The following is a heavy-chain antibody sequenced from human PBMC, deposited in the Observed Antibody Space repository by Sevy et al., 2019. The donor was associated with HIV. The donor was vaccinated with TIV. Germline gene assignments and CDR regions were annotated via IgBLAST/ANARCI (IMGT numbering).Heavy chain of an antibody. CDR1: GVSISSYY. V-gene: IGHV4-59*01. CDR3: AVVGPTGS. D-gene: IGHD1-26*01. CDR2: IFYSGST. J-gene: IGHJ5*02. Sequence: SETLSLTCTVSGVSISSYYWNWIRQPPGKGLEWIGYIFYSGSTNYNPSLKSRVTISIDTSKNQFSLNLGSVTPADTVVYYCAVVGPTGSWGQGTLVTVSS.